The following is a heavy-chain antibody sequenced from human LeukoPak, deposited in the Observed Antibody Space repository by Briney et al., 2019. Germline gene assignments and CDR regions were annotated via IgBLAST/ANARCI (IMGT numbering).Heavy chain of an antibody. CDR3: ARKQRWLQFEWFDP. V-gene: IGHV3-48*03. J-gene: IGHJ5*02. CDR2: ISSSGSTI. D-gene: IGHD5-24*01. CDR1: GFTFSSYE. Sequence: PGGSLRLSCAASGFTFSSYEMNWVRQAPGKGLEWVSYISSSGSTIYYADSVKGRFTISRDNAKNSLYLQMNSLRAEDTAVYYCARKQRWLQFEWFDPWGQGTLVTVSS.